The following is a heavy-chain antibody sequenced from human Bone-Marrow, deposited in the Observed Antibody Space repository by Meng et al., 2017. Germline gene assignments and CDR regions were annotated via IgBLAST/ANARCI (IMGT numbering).Heavy chain of an antibody. CDR2: ISSSGSTI. J-gene: IGHJ5*02. V-gene: IGHV3-11*04. CDR1: GFTFSDYY. D-gene: IGHD3-10*01. CDR3: ARDLVTMVRGALDP. Sequence: GESLKISCAASGFTFSDYYMIWIRQAPGKGLEWVSYISSSGSTIYYADSVKGRFTISRDNAKNSLYLQMNSLRAEDTAVYYCARDLVTMVRGALDPWGQGTLVTVSS.